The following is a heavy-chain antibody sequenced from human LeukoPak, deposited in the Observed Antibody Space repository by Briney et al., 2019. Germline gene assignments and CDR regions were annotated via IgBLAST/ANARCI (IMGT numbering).Heavy chain of an antibody. V-gene: IGHV4-61*02. J-gene: IGHJ4*02. D-gene: IGHD2-15*01. CDR1: GGSISSGSYY. CDR3: ASTKDYCSGGSCYHNFDY. CDR2: IYTSGST. Sequence: SQTLSLTCTVSGGSISSGSYYWSWIWQPAGKGLEWIGRIYTSGSTNYNPSLKSRVTISVDTSKNQFSLKLSSVTAADTAVYYCASTKDYCSGGSCYHNFDYWGQGTLVTVSS.